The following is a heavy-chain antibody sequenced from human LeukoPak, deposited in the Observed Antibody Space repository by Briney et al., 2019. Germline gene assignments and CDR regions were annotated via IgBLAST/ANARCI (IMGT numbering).Heavy chain of an antibody. CDR3: ARVYCSSTSCYFGNFDY. J-gene: IGHJ4*02. V-gene: IGHV3-48*04. CDR1: GFTFSSYS. CDR2: ISSSGSTI. D-gene: IGHD2-2*01. Sequence: PGGSLRLSYAGSGFTFSSYSMNWVRQAPGKGLEWVSYISSSGSTIYYADSVKGRFTISRDNAKNSLYLQMNSLRAEDTAVYYCARVYCSSTSCYFGNFDYWGQGTLVTVSS.